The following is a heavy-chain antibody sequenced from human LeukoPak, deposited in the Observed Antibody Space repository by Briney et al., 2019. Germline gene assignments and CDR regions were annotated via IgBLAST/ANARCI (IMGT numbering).Heavy chain of an antibody. CDR1: GYTFTSYA. D-gene: IGHD3-10*01. CDR2: INAGNGNT. CDR3: ARQGVLLWFGESYSFDP. Sequence: EASVKVSCKASGYTFTSYAMHWVRQAPGQRLEWMGWINAGNGNTKYSQKFQGRVTITRDTSASTAYMELGSLRSEDTAVYYCARQGVLLWFGESYSFDPWGQGTLVTVSS. J-gene: IGHJ5*02. V-gene: IGHV1-3*01.